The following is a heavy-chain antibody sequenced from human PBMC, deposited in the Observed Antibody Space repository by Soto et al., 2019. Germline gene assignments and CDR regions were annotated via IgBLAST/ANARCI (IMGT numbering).Heavy chain of an antibody. CDR2: TSSAGSKE. J-gene: IGHJ4*02. V-gene: IGHV3-30*04. CDR1: GFTLSSFA. CDR3: AIAEYTSGWYFMGTAY. Sequence: QVQLVESGGGVVQPGTSLRLSCAASGFTLSSFAMHWVRQAPGKGLEWVAVTSSAGSKEYYADAEKGRFTISRDNAKNKLSPQMNSPRPAATAVFYGAIAEYTSGWYFMGTAYWGQGTLVTVSS. D-gene: IGHD6-19*01.